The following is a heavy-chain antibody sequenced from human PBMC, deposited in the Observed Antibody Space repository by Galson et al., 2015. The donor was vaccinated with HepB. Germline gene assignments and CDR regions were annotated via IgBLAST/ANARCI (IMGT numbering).Heavy chain of an antibody. D-gene: IGHD1-26*01. Sequence: SLRLSCAGSGFTFSDAWMTWVRQGPGKGLEWVARIKTKTDGGTTDYATSVGGRFTISRDDSKNTVYLQMNSLKTDDTALYYCATGYWEAVWGQGTTVTVSS. CDR1: GFTFSDAW. CDR2: IKTKTDGGTT. J-gene: IGHJ6*02. CDR3: ATGYWEAV. V-gene: IGHV3-15*05.